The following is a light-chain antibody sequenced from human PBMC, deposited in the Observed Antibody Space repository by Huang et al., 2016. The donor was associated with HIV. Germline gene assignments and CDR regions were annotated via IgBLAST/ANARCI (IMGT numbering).Light chain of an antibody. Sequence: IVMTQFPATLSVSPGERATLSCRASQSVSSNLAWYQQKTGQAPRLRIYRASTRAVGIPDRFSGSGSGTEFTLTISSLQSEDFALYYCHQYNDWPPYTFGQGTKLEIK. CDR2: RAS. CDR1: QSVSSN. J-gene: IGKJ2*01. V-gene: IGKV3-15*01. CDR3: HQYNDWPPYT.